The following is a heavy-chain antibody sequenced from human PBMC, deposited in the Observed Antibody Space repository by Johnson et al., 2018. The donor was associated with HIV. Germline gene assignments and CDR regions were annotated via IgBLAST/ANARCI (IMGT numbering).Heavy chain of an antibody. CDR2: ISYDGSNK. V-gene: IGHV3-30*14. CDR1: GFTFSSYV. J-gene: IGHJ3*02. D-gene: IGHD1-26*01. CDR3: AKDQSTEVGPTFVAAFDI. Sequence: QVQLVESGGGVVQPGRSLRLSCAASGFTFSSYVMHWVRQAPGKGLEWVAVISYDGSNKYYANSVKGRFTISRDNSKNTLYLQMGSLRAEDMAVYYCAKDQSTEVGPTFVAAFDIWGQGTIVTVSS.